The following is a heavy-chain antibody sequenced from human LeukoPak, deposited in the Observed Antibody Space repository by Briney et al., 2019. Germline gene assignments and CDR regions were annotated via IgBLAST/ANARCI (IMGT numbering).Heavy chain of an antibody. V-gene: IGHV3-7*01. CDR1: GFTFSSYY. J-gene: IGHJ4*02. D-gene: IGHD3-10*01. CDR2: IKQDGSEK. CDR3: AGGYGAPTY. Sequence: GGSLRLSCAASGFTFSSYYMSWVRQAPGKGVEWVANIKQDGSEKSYVDSVKGRFTISRDNAKNSLYLQMNSLRAEDTALYYCAGGYGAPTYWGQGTLVTVSS.